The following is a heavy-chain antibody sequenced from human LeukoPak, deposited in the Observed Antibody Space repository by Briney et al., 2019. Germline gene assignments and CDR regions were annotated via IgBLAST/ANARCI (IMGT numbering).Heavy chain of an antibody. CDR1: GSXFSDYY. V-gene: IGHV3-11*03. CDR2: ITSRSDYT. J-gene: IGHJ5*02. CDR3: ARRYYGVVNS. D-gene: IGHD4-17*01. Sequence: GGSLRLSCAASGSXFSDYYISWVRQAPGKGLEWVSYITSRSDYTNYADSVKGRFTISRDNAKNSLYLQMNSLRAEDTAVYYCARRYYGVVNSWGQGTLVTVSS.